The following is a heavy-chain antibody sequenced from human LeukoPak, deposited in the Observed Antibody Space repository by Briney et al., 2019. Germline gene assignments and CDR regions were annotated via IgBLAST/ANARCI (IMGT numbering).Heavy chain of an antibody. Sequence: GGSLRLSCAASGFTVSSNYMSWVRQAPGKGLEWVSVIYSGGSTYYADSVKGRFTISRDDARNSLYLQLNSLRAEDSAVYYCARDRTLDYWGQGTLVTVSS. CDR2: IYSGGST. V-gene: IGHV3-53*01. CDR1: GFTVSSNY. CDR3: ARDRTLDY. D-gene: IGHD3/OR15-3a*01. J-gene: IGHJ4*02.